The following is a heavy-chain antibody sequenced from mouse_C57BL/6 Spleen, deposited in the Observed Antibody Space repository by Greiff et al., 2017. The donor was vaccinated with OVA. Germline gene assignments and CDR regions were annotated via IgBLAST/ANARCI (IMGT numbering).Heavy chain of an antibody. V-gene: IGHV1-22*01. D-gene: IGHD2-3*01. CDR1: GYTFTDYN. Sequence: EVQLQQSGPELVKPGASVKMSCKASGYTFTDYNMHWVKQSHGKSLEWIGYINPNNGGTSYNQKFKGKATLTVNKYSSTAYMELRSLTSEDSAVYYCARTTGYDGYSVYCDCWGQGTTLTVSS. J-gene: IGHJ2*01. CDR2: INPNNGGT. CDR3: ARTTGYDGYSVYCDC.